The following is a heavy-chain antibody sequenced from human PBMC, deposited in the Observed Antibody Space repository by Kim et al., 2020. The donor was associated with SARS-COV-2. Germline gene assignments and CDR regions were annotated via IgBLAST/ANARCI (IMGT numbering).Heavy chain of an antibody. Sequence: VKGRFTISRDNSKNTLYLQMNSLRAEDTAVYYCARERAMDFYYYYYGMDVWGQGTTVTVSS. V-gene: IGHV3-30*07. CDR3: ARERAMDFYYYYYGMDV. J-gene: IGHJ6*02. D-gene: IGHD5-18*01.